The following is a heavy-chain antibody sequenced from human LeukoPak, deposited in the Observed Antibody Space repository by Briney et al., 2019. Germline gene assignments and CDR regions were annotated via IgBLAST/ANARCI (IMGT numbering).Heavy chain of an antibody. Sequence: ASVKVSCKASGYTFTSYGFSWVRQAPGQGLEWMGWISTYYGNTNYAQKLQDRVTMTTDTSTSTAYMELMSLRSDDTAVYYCARVYSTNYYGSGDRPFLFDYWGQGTVATVSS. J-gene: IGHJ4*02. CDR2: ISTYYGNT. CDR3: ARVYSTNYYGSGDRPFLFDY. V-gene: IGHV1-18*01. CDR1: GYTFTSYG. D-gene: IGHD3-10*01.